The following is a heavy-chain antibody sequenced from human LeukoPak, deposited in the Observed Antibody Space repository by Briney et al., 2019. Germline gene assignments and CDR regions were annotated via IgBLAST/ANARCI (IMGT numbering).Heavy chain of an antibody. D-gene: IGHD6-19*01. V-gene: IGHV4-59*08. CDR1: GGSISSYY. CDR3: AKGAGPPWFDP. J-gene: IGHJ5*02. CDR2: IYYSGST. Sequence: PSETLSLTCTVSGGSISSYYWSWIRQPPGKGLEWIGYIYYSGSTNYNPSLKSRVTISVDTSKNQFSLKVTSVTAADTAVYYCAKGAGPPWFDPWGQGTLVTVSS.